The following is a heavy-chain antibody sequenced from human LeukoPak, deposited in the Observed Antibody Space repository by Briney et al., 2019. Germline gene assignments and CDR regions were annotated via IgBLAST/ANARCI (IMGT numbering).Heavy chain of an antibody. CDR1: GGTFSSYA. V-gene: IGHV1-69*13. Sequence: SVKVSCKASGGTFSSYAISWVRQAPGQGLEWMGGIIPIFGTANYAQKFQGRVTITADESTSTAYMELSSLRAEDTAVYYCAKGGYYDSSGYYSWAFDIWGQGTMVTVSS. CDR2: IIPIFGTA. CDR3: AKGGYYDSSGYYSWAFDI. D-gene: IGHD3-22*01. J-gene: IGHJ3*02.